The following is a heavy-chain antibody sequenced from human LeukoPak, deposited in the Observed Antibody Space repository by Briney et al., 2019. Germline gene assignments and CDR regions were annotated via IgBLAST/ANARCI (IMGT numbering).Heavy chain of an antibody. CDR3: AKEVLPSYNWFDP. D-gene: IGHD1-14*01. Sequence: ASVKVSCKASGYTFTSYDISWVRQATGQGLEWMGWMNPNSGNTGYAQKFQGRVTMTRNTSIGTAYMELNSLRSEDTAVYYCAKEVLPSYNWFDPWGQGTLVTVSS. CDR2: MNPNSGNT. V-gene: IGHV1-8*01. J-gene: IGHJ5*02. CDR1: GYTFTSYD.